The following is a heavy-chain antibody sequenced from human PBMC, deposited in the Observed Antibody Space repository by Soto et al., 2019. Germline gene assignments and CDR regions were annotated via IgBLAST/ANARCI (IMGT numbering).Heavy chain of an antibody. V-gene: IGHV3-23*01. CDR2: IGESGTPT. J-gene: IGHJ6*02. D-gene: IGHD2-2*01. CDR1: GFIFSSYA. Sequence: GGSLRLSCAASGFIFSSYAMKWVRQAPGKGLEWVSLIGESGTPTYYADSVKGRFTISRDNSGNTLFLEMYSLRAEDTAVYYCARYIPGVRYYGMDAWGQGTTVTVSS. CDR3: ARYIPGVRYYGMDA.